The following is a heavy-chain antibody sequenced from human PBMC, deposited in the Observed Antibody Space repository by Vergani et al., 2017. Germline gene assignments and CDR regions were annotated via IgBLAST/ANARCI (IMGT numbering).Heavy chain of an antibody. CDR3: ARVAYDSTHFDY. D-gene: IGHD3-22*01. V-gene: IGHV3-53*01. J-gene: IGHJ4*02. Sequence: EVQLVESGGGLIQPGGSLRLSCAASVFTVSSNYMSWVRQAPGKGLEWVSVIYSGGSTYYADSVKGRFTISRDNSKNTLYLQMNSLRAEDTAVYYCARVAYDSTHFDYWGQGTLVTVSS. CDR1: VFTVSSNY. CDR2: IYSGGST.